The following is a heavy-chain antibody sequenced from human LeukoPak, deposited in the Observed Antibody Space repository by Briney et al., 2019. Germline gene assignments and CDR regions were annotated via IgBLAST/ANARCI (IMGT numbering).Heavy chain of an antibody. CDR3: ARVQGHPPNGLDI. D-gene: IGHD2-8*01. CDR2: INSDGSST. Sequence: GGSLRLSCAASGFTFSSYWMHWVRQAPGKGLVWVSRINSDGSSTSYADAVRGRFTISRDNAKNTAYLQMNSLRAEDTAVYYCARVQGHPPNGLDIWGQGTMVTVSS. V-gene: IGHV3-74*01. CDR1: GFTFSSYW. J-gene: IGHJ3*02.